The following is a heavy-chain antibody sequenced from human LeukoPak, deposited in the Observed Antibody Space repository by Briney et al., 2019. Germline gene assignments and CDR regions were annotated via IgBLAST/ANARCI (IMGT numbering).Heavy chain of an antibody. CDR3: ARGSGWWDNWFDP. Sequence: GESLKISCKGTGHTFTNTWIAWVRQMPGKGLEWMGIIYPGDSDTIYSPSFQGQVTISADKSISTAYLQWSSLKASDTAMYYCARGSGWWDNWFDPWGQGTLVTVSS. V-gene: IGHV5-51*01. CDR2: IYPGDSDT. J-gene: IGHJ5*02. CDR1: GHTFTNTW. D-gene: IGHD6-19*01.